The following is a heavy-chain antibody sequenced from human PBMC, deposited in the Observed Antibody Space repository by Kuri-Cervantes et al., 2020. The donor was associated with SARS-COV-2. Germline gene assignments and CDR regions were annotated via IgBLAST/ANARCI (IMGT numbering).Heavy chain of an antibody. V-gene: IGHV3-21*01. CDR1: GFTFSSYS. Sequence: GGSLRLSCAASGFTFSSYSMNWVRQAPGKGLEWVSSISSSSSYIYYADSVKGRFTISRDNAKNSLYLQMNSLRAEDTAVYYCARHLSHYYYYMDVWGKGTTVTVSS. CDR2: ISSSSSYI. CDR3: ARHLSHYYYYMDV. D-gene: IGHD3-3*02. J-gene: IGHJ6*03.